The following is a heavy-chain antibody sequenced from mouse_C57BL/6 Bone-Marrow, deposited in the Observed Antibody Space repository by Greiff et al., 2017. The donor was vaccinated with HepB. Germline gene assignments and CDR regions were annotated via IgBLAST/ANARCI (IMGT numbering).Heavy chain of an antibody. CDR1: GYAFSSSW. CDR3: ARGHSN. V-gene: IGHV1-82*01. CDR2: IYPGDGDT. Sequence: QLQLQQSGPELVKPGASVKISCKASGYAFSSSWMNWVKLRPGKGLEWIGRIYPGDGDTNYSGKFKDKATLTADKSSSTAYMQLSSRTSEDSAVHVCARGHSNWGQGTTLTVSS. D-gene: IGHD2-5*01. J-gene: IGHJ2*01.